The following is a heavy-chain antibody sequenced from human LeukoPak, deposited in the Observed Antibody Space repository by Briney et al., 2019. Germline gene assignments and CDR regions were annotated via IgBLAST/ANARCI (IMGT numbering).Heavy chain of an antibody. J-gene: IGHJ4*02. CDR1: GFTFSSYA. CDR3: AKVHYDILTGYRFSYYFDY. CDR2: ISGSGGST. Sequence: PGGSLRLSCAASGFTFSSYAMSWVRQAPGKGLEWVSAISGSGGSTYYADSVKGRFTISRDNSKNTLYLQMNSLRAEDTAVYYCAKVHYDILTGYRFSYYFDYWGQGTLVTVSS. D-gene: IGHD3-9*01. V-gene: IGHV3-23*01.